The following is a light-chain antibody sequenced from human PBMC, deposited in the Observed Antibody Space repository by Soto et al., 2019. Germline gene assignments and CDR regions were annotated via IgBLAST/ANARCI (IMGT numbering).Light chain of an antibody. V-gene: IGLV2-23*01. CDR3: CSYAGSSTYV. CDR1: SSDVGNYNL. J-gene: IGLJ1*01. Sequence: QSVLTQPASVSGSPAQSITISCTGTSSDVGNYNLVSWYQQHPGKAPKLMIYEGSKRPSGVSNRFSGSKSGNTASLTISILQAEDEADYYCCSYAGSSTYVFGTGTKLTVL. CDR2: EGS.